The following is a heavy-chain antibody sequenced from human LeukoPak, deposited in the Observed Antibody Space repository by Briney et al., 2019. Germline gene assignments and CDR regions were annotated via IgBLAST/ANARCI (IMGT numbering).Heavy chain of an antibody. D-gene: IGHD3-22*01. CDR2: IIPIFGTA. CDR3: ARAKYYYDSSGYHYNWFDP. V-gene: IGHV1-69*06. J-gene: IGHJ5*02. Sequence: PGASVKVSCKASGGTFSSYAISWVRQAPGQGLEWMGGIIPIFGTANYAQKFQGRVTITADKSTSTAYMELSSLRSEDTAVYYCARAKYYYDSSGYHYNWFDPWGQGTLVTVSS. CDR1: GGTFSSYA.